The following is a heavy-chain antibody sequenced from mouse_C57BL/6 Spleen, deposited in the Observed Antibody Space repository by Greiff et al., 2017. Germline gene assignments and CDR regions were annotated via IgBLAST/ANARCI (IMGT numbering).Heavy chain of an antibody. V-gene: IGHV1-69*01. Sequence: QVHVKQPGAELVMPGASVKLSCKASGYTFTSYWMHWVKQRPGQGLEWIGEIDPSDSYTNYNQKFKGKSTLTVDKSSSTAYMQLSSLTSEDSAVYYCARGVLLWGQGTSVTVSS. CDR3: ARGVLL. CDR2: IDPSDSYT. D-gene: IGHD2-14*01. J-gene: IGHJ4*01. CDR1: GYTFTSYW.